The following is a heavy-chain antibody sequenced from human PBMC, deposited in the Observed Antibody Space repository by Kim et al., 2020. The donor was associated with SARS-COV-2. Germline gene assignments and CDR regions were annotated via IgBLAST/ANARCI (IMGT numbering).Heavy chain of an antibody. CDR2: IYYSGST. Sequence: SETLSLTCTVSGGSISSSSYYWGWIRQPPGKGLEWIGSIYYSGSTYYNPSLKSRVTISVDTSKNQFSLKLSSVTAADTAVYYCARLGRLGKQCFGDSRVPDYWGQGTLVTVSS. V-gene: IGHV4-39*01. CDR1: GGSISSSSYY. CDR3: ARLGRLGKQCFGDSRVPDY. J-gene: IGHJ4*02. D-gene: IGHD3-10*01.